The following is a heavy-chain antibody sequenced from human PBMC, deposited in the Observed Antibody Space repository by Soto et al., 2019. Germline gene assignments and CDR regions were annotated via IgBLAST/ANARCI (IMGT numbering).Heavy chain of an antibody. J-gene: IGHJ5*02. V-gene: IGHV1-2*04. CDR3: AREGELYCSSTSCYAAPELDWFDP. D-gene: IGHD2-2*01. Sequence: ASVKVSCKASGYTFTGYYMHWVRQAPGQGLEWMGWINPNSGGTNYAQKFQGWVTMTRDTSISTAYMELSRLRSDETAVYYCAREGELYCSSTSCYAAPELDWFDPWGQGTLVTVSS. CDR1: GYTFTGYY. CDR2: INPNSGGT.